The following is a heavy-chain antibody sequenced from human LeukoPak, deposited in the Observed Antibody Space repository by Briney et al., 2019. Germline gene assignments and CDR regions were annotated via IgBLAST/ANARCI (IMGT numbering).Heavy chain of an antibody. Sequence: GGSLRLSCAAPGFTFSSYAMSWVRQAPGKGLEWVSAISGSGGSTYYADSVKGRFTISRDNSKNTLYLQMNSLRAEDTAVYYCAREVSLDWDGYVPDYWGQGTLVTVSS. CDR2: ISGSGGST. V-gene: IGHV3-23*01. CDR3: AREVSLDWDGYVPDY. J-gene: IGHJ4*02. CDR1: GFTFSSYA. D-gene: IGHD3-9*01.